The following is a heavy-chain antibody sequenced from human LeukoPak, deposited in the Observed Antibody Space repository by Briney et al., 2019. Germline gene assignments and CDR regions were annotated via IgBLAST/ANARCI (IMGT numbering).Heavy chain of an antibody. CDR2: IWYDGSHK. D-gene: IGHD6-13*01. CDR1: GFTFSSYG. CDR3: ARDRGYSSSWSFGKHYYMDV. Sequence: GGSLRLSCAASGFTFSSYGMYWVRQAPGKGLDWVAVIWYDGSHKSYANSVKGRFTISRDNPKNILYLQMNSLRADDTAVYYCARDRGYSSSWSFGKHYYMDVWGKGTTVTVSS. V-gene: IGHV3-33*07. J-gene: IGHJ6*03.